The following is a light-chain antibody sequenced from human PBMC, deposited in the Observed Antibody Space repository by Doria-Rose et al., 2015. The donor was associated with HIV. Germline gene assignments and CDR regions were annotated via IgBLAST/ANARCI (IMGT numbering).Light chain of an antibody. V-gene: IGKV4-1*01. CDR1: QSVLTRSNHKNY. J-gene: IGKJ1*01. Sequence: CKSSQSVLTRSNHKNYLAWYQQKAGQPPNLLIYWASTRESGVPDRFSGSGSGTDFTLTISSLQAEDVAVYYCQQYFTTPRTFGQGTKVEI. CDR3: QQYFTTPRT. CDR2: WAS.